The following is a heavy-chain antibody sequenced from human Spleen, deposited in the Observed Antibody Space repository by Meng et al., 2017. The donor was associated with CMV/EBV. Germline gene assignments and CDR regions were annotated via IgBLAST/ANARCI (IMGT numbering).Heavy chain of an antibody. CDR2: IIPIFGTA. J-gene: IGHJ6*02. Sequence: GTFGSYAISWVRQAPGQGLEWMGGIIPIFGTANYAQKFQGRVTITTDESTSTAYMELSSLRSEDTAVYYCASTVGAGNYYYYGMDVWGQGTTVTVSS. D-gene: IGHD1-26*01. V-gene: IGHV1-69*05. CDR3: ASTVGAGNYYYYGMDV. CDR1: GTFGSYA.